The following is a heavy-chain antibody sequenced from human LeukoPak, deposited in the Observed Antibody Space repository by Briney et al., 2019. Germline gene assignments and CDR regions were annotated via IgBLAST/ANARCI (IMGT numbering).Heavy chain of an antibody. CDR3: ARGPYCSSTSCYYYYYMDV. J-gene: IGHJ6*03. CDR1: GGSISSYY. D-gene: IGHD2-2*01. V-gene: IGHV4-59*01. Sequence: SETLSLTCTVSGGSISSYYWSWIRQPPGKGLEWIGYIYYSGSTNYNPSLKSRVTISVDTSKNQFSLKLSSVTAADTAVYYCARGPYCSSTSCYYYYYMDVWGKGTTVTVSS. CDR2: IYYSGST.